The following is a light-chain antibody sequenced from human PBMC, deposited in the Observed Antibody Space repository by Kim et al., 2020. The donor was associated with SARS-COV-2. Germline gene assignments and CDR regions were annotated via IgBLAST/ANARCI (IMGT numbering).Light chain of an antibody. CDR3: QQRSNWPPV. V-gene: IGKV3-11*01. CDR2: DAS. CDR1: QSVSSY. Sequence: EIVLTQSPATLSLSPGERATLSCRASQSVSSYLAWYQQKPGQAPRLLIYDASNRATGIPARFSGSGSGTDFTLTISSLEPEDFAVYYCQQRSNWPPVFGGGTTVDIK. J-gene: IGKJ4*01.